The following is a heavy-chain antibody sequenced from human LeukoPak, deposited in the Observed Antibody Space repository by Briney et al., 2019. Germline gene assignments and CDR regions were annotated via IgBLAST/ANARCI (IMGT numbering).Heavy chain of an antibody. Sequence: SETLSLTCTVSGGSISSGDYYWSWIRQPPGKGLEWIGYIYYSGSTYYNPSLKSRVTISVDTSKNQFSLKLSSVTAAVTAVYYCASVTRSYSGSYPYYYYYMDVWGKGTTVTVSS. V-gene: IGHV4-61*08. CDR3: ASVTRSYSGSYPYYYYYMDV. CDR1: GGSISSGDYY. CDR2: IYYSGST. D-gene: IGHD1-26*01. J-gene: IGHJ6*03.